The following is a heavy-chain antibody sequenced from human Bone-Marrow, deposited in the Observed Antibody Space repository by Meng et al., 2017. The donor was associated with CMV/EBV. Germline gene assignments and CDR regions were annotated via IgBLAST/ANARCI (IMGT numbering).Heavy chain of an antibody. J-gene: IGHJ5*02. CDR2: IGWGGQAT. CDR3: VRDFYFDNTGYYGLGP. V-gene: IGHV3-20*04. D-gene: IGHD3-22*01. Sequence: GGSLRPSCVPLGFTFANSGLSWVRQCPGKGLECVSGIGWGGQATGYADSVRGRFTISRDDAKNSLFLQMDSLRAEDTALYFCVRDFYFDNTGYYGLGPWGQGTPVTISS. CDR1: GFTFANSG.